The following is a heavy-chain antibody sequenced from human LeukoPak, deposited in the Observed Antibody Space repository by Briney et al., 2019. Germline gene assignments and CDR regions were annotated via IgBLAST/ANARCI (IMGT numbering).Heavy chain of an antibody. CDR2: IYYSGST. V-gene: IGHV4-59*08. J-gene: IGHJ2*01. CDR3: TAASGSYWYFDL. Sequence: PPETLSLTRTVSGGSISRYHWSWIRQPPGKGLEWIGYIYYSGSTNYNPSLKSRVTISVDTSKSQFSLRLSSVTAADTAVYYCTAASGSYWYFDLWGRGTLVTVSS. CDR1: GGSISRYH. D-gene: IGHD6-13*01.